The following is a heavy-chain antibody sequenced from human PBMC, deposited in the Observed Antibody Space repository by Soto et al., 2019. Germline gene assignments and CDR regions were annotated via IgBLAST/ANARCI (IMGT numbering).Heavy chain of an antibody. CDR2: VNNDGRNT. CDR3: AKDAGNEESLFDY. CDR1: GFTFSDFG. V-gene: IGHV3-23*01. J-gene: IGHJ4*02. Sequence: PGGSLRLSCEASGFTFSDFGMSWVRQIPGKGLEWVSTVNNDGRNTHYADSVEGRFTISRDNSKNTLYLQMGSLRAEDTAIYYCAKDAGNEESLFDYWGQGTLVTVPS.